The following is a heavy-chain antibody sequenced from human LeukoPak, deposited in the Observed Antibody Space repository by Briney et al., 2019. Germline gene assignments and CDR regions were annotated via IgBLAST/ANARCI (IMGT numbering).Heavy chain of an antibody. CDR2: ISFDGGNK. J-gene: IGHJ4*02. CDR3: ARGRAGIAAAGFDY. Sequence: PGGSLRLSCATSGFTFSMSAMHWVRLAPGKGLDWVAVISFDGGNKFYADSVKGRFSISRDNSKNTLYLQMNSLGLDDTAVYFCARGRAGIAAAGFDYWGQGTLVTASS. D-gene: IGHD6-13*01. CDR1: GFTFSMSA. V-gene: IGHV3-30-3*01.